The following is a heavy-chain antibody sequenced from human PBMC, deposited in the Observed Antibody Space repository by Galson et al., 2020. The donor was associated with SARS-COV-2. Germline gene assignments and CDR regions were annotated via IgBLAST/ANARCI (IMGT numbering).Heavy chain of an antibody. V-gene: IGHV3-11*01. CDR3: AREALSEITIFGVVIYRYFDY. J-gene: IGHJ4*02. CDR2: ISSSGSTL. CDR1: GFTFSDYY. Sequence: GESLKISCAASGFTFSDYYMSWIRQAPGKGLEWVSYISSSGSTLYYADSVKGRFTISRDNAKNSLYLQMNSLRAEDTAVYYCAREALSEITIFGVVIYRYFDYWGQGTLVTVSS. D-gene: IGHD3-3*01.